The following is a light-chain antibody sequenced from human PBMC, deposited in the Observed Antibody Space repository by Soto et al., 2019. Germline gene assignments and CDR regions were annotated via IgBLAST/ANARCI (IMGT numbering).Light chain of an antibody. V-gene: IGKV3-20*01. CDR1: QGVSSNS. CDR2: GAS. Sequence: IVLTQSPGTLSLSPGERATLSCRASQGVSSNSLAWYQQKPGQAPRLLIYGASSRATGIPGRFSASGSGTDVSLTIKKLEPEDLAVYYCQQYGNSPRFTCGPGTKVEI. CDR3: QQYGNSPRFT. J-gene: IGKJ3*01.